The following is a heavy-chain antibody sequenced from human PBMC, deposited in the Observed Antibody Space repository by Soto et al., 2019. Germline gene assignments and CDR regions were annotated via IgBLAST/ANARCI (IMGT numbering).Heavy chain of an antibody. CDR3: ARAPRPSTAMVTYRDYYYYGMDV. V-gene: IGHV4-59*01. J-gene: IGHJ6*02. CDR2: IYYSGST. D-gene: IGHD5-18*01. CDR1: GGSISSYY. Sequence: SETLSLTCTVSGGSISSYYWSWIRQPPGKGLEWIGYIYYSGSTNYNPSPKSRVTISVDTSKNQFSLKLSSVTAADTAVYYCARAPRPSTAMVTYRDYYYYGMDVWGQGTTVTVSS.